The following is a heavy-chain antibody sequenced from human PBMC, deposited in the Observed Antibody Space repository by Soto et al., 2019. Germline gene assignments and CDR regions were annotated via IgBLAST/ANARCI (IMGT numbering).Heavy chain of an antibody. CDR2: INWNSGSI. J-gene: IGHJ1*01. V-gene: IGHV3-9*01. Sequence: EVQLVESGGGLVQPGRSLRLSCAASGFTFDDYAMHWVRQAPGKGLEWVSGINWNSGSIGYADSVKGRFTISRDNAKNSLYLQMNSLRAEDTALYYCAKEISEHLVHVYFQHWGQGTLVTVSS. D-gene: IGHD6-6*01. CDR3: AKEISEHLVHVYFQH. CDR1: GFTFDDYA.